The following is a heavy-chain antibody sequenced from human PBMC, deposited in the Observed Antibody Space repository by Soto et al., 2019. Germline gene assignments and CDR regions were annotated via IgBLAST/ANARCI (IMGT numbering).Heavy chain of an antibody. CDR3: ARHSSSGKVDYFDY. CDR1: GGSISSYY. CDR2: IYTSGST. V-gene: IGHV4-4*07. J-gene: IGHJ4*02. D-gene: IGHD6-19*01. Sequence: QVQLQESGPGLVKPSETLSLTCTVSGGSISSYYWSWIRQPAGKGLEWIGRIYTSGSTNYNPSLKSRVTMSVDTSKNQFSLKLSSVTAADTAVYYCARHSSSGKVDYFDYWGQGTLVTVSS.